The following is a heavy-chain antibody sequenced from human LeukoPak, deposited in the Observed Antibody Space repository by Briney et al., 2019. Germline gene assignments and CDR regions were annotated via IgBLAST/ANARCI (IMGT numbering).Heavy chain of an antibody. Sequence: GGSLRLSCAASGFTFSSHSMNWVRQAPGKGLEWVSYISSSSSTIYYADSVKGRFTISRDNAKNSLYLQMNSLRAEDTAVYYCARGTTVTTASAFDIWGQGTMVTVSS. D-gene: IGHD4-17*01. CDR2: ISSSSSTI. CDR1: GFTFSSHS. CDR3: ARGTTVTTASAFDI. J-gene: IGHJ3*02. V-gene: IGHV3-48*01.